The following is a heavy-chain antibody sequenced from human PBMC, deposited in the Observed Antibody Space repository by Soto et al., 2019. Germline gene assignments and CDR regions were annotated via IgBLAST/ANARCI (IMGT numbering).Heavy chain of an antibody. Sequence: SETLSLTCTVSGGSISSYYWSWIRQPPGKGLEWIGYIYYSGSTNYNPSLKSRVTISVDTSKNQFSLKLSSVTAADTAVYYCARTYYYDSSGYFSWFDPWGQGTLVTVAS. D-gene: IGHD3-22*01. J-gene: IGHJ5*02. V-gene: IGHV4-59*01. CDR2: IYYSGST. CDR3: ARTYYYDSSGYFSWFDP. CDR1: GGSISSYY.